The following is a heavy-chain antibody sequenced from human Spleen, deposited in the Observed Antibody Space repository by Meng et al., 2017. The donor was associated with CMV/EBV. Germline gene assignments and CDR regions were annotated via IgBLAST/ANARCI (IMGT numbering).Heavy chain of an antibody. Sequence: GESLKIPCAASGFTVSSYSMNWVRQAPGKWLEWVSSVSSRSNYIYETDSVNGRFTISRHDGKKSLYLQMNSWRAEDTAVYYCARDVRFSKGFDMWGQGTVVTVSS. D-gene: IGHD6-6*01. CDR3: ARDVRFSKGFDM. J-gene: IGHJ3*02. CDR1: GFTVSSYS. V-gene: IGHV3-21*01. CDR2: VSSRSNYI.